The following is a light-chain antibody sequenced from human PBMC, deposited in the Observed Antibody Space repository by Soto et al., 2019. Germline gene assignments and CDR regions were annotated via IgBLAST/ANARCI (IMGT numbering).Light chain of an antibody. CDR3: QQRSNWPPT. V-gene: IGKV3-11*01. CDR2: DAS. J-gene: IGKJ4*01. CDR1: QSVSTY. Sequence: EIVLTQSPATLSLSPGERATLSCRASQSVSTYLAWYQQKPGQAPRLFIYDASNRATGIPARFSGSGSGTDFPLTLSSLEPEDFAGYYCQQRSNWPPTFGGGTKVEIK.